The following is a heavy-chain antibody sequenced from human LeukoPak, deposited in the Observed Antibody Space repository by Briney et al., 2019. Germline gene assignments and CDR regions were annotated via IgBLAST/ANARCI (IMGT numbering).Heavy chain of an antibody. CDR1: GGSISSGSYY. J-gene: IGHJ4*02. Sequence: KPSQTLSLTCTVSGGSISSGSYYWSWIRRPAGKGLEWIGRIYTSGSTNYNPSLKSRVTISVDTSKNQFSLKLSSVTAADTAVYYCARELVYSYGHFDYWGQGTLVTVSS. CDR2: IYTSGST. CDR3: ARELVYSYGHFDY. D-gene: IGHD5-18*01. V-gene: IGHV4-61*02.